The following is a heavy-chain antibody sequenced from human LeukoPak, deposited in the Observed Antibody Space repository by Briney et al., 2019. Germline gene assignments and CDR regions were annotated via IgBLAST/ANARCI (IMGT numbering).Heavy chain of an antibody. D-gene: IGHD3-9*01. Sequence: ASVKVSCKASGYTFTSYAMNWVRQAPGQGLEWMGWISAYNGNPIYAQKLQGRVTMTTDTSTSTAYMELRSLRSDDTAVYYCARDSILTGLNWFDPWGQGTLVTVSS. CDR1: GYTFTSYA. V-gene: IGHV1-18*01. CDR3: ARDSILTGLNWFDP. CDR2: ISAYNGNP. J-gene: IGHJ5*02.